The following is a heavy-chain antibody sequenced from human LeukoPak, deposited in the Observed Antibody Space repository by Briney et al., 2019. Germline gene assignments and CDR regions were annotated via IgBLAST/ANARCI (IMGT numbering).Heavy chain of an antibody. CDR3: ARLCCSGGSCYPDAANWFDP. J-gene: IGHJ5*02. CDR1: GVSISGYY. Sequence: SETLSLTCTVSGVSISGYYWSWLRQPPGKGLEWIGYIYYSGSTNYNPSLKSRVTMSVDTSQNHFSLKLSSVTAADTALYYWARLCCSGGSCYPDAANWFDPWGQGTLVTVSS. D-gene: IGHD2-15*01. V-gene: IGHV4-59*08. CDR2: IYYSGST.